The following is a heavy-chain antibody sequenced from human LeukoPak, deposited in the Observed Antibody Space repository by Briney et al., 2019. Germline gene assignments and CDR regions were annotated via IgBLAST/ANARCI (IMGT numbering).Heavy chain of an antibody. V-gene: IGHV4-59*01. CDR1: GGSISSYY. CDR2: IYDTGST. CDR3: ARITYGPPDY. J-gene: IGHJ4*02. D-gene: IGHD4-17*01. Sequence: SETLSLTCTVYGGSISSYYWSWIRQPPGKGLEWIGYIYDTGSTNYNPSLKSRVTISIDTSKNQFSLNLRSATAADTAVYYCARITYGPPDYWGQGTLVTVSS.